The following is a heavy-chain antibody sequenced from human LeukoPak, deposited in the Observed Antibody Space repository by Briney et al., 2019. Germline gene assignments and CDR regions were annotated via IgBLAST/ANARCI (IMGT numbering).Heavy chain of an antibody. Sequence: PGGSLRLSCAASGFTFSSYWMSWVRQAPGKGLEWVANIKQDGSEKYYVDSVKGRFTISRDNAKNSLYLQMNSLRAEDTALYYCAKDRGDGYGGLDYWGQGTLVTVSS. V-gene: IGHV3-7*03. CDR3: AKDRGDGYGGLDY. D-gene: IGHD5-12*01. CDR1: GFTFSSYW. CDR2: IKQDGSEK. J-gene: IGHJ4*02.